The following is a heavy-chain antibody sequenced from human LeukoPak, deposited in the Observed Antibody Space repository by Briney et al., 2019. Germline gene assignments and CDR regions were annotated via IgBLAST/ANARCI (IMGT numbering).Heavy chain of an antibody. V-gene: IGHV3-30*02. Sequence: GGSLRLSCAASGFTFSTYGMHWVRQAPGKGLEWVAFIRYDGSNKYYADSVKGRFTISRDNSKNTLYLQMNSLRAEDTAVYYCANAVVVTAMVDYWGQGTLVTVFS. CDR2: IRYDGSNK. J-gene: IGHJ4*02. CDR1: GFTFSTYG. D-gene: IGHD2-21*02. CDR3: ANAVVVTAMVDY.